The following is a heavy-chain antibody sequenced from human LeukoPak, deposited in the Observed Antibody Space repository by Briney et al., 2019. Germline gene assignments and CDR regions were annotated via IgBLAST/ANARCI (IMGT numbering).Heavy chain of an antibody. CDR2: ISSGSTYI. J-gene: IGHJ2*01. CDR3: AGSDTTGYIPREWDYWYFDL. D-gene: IGHD1-1*01. V-gene: IGHV3-21*01. Sequence: GGSLRLSCAASAFTFSSYSMHWVRQAPGKGLEWVLSISSGSTYIYFADSVKGRFTISRDNAKKSLYLQMDSLRAEDTAVYYCAGSDTTGYIPREWDYWYFDLWGRGTLVTVSS. CDR1: AFTFSSYS.